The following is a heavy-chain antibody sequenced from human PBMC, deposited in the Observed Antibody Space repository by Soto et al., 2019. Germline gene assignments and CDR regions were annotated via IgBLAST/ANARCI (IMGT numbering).Heavy chain of an antibody. CDR1: GFNFQNYA. J-gene: IGHJ4*02. D-gene: IGHD3-9*01. CDR3: TIKEYDSGGSDS. Sequence: EVQLVESGGGLVLPGRSLTLSCVASGFNFQNYAMQWVRQVPGKGLEWVSGINWSTGTTGYADTVKGRFLLSRDNAGNSLYLDRNSLRVEDTAFYYCTIKEYDSGGSDSWGPGTLVTVSS. CDR2: INWSTGTT. V-gene: IGHV3-9*01.